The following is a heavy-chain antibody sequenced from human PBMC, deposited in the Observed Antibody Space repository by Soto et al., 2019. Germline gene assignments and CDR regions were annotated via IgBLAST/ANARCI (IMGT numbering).Heavy chain of an antibody. J-gene: IGHJ6*04. CDR1: GFTFNTYW. CDR3: TRDGGGNFYYGMDL. D-gene: IGHD2-15*01. CDR2: INSNGSTT. Sequence: GGSLRLSCAASGFTFNTYWMHWVRQAPGKGLVWVSRINSNGSTTTYADSVKGRFTISRDNAKNTLYLQMNSLRADDTAMYSCTRDGGGNFYYGMDLWGKVTTLHVHS. V-gene: IGHV3-74*01.